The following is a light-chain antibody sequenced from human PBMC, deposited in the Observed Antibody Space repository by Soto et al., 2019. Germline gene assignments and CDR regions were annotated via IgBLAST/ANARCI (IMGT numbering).Light chain of an antibody. J-gene: IGKJ2*01. CDR2: KAS. CDR3: QRYNSYLGHT. CDR1: YSIRSW. Sequence: DIQMTQSPSTLSASVGDRVTITCRASYSIRSWVAWYQQKPGKAPKLLIYKASSLESGVPSRFSGSGSGTEFTLTISSLQPDDFATYYCQRYNSYLGHTFVQGTKLEIK. V-gene: IGKV1-5*03.